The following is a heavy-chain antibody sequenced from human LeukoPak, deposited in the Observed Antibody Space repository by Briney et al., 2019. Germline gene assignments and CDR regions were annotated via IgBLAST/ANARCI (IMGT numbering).Heavy chain of an antibody. J-gene: IGHJ4*02. CDR1: GGSISTYY. D-gene: IGHD5-24*01. CDR3: ARSRDGYPVYYFDY. CDR2: IYYSGST. Sequence: SETLSLTCTVSGGSISTYYWSWIRQPPGKGLEWIGYIYYSGSTNYNPSLKSRVTISVDTSKHQFSLKLTSVTAADTAVYYCARSRDGYPVYYFDYWGRGTLVTVSS. V-gene: IGHV4-59*01.